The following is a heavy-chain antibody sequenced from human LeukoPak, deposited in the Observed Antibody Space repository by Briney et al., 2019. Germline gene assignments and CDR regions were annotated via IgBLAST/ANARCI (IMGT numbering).Heavy chain of an antibody. CDR3: ARVLGFGVVIIDLPWRD. J-gene: IGHJ4*02. D-gene: IGHD3-3*01. CDR1: GYSISSGYY. CDR2: IYHSGST. Sequence: SEILSLTCTVSGYSISSGYYWGWIRQPPGKGLEWIGSIYHSGSTYYNPSLKSRVTISVDTSKNQFSLKLSSVTAADTAVYYCARVLGFGVVIIDLPWRDWGQGTLVTVSP. V-gene: IGHV4-38-2*02.